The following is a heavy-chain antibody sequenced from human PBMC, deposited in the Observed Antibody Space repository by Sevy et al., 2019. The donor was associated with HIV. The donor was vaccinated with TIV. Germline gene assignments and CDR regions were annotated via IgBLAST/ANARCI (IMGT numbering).Heavy chain of an antibody. Sequence: ASVKVSCKASGYTFTSYGISWVRQAPGQGLEWMGWISAYNGNTNYAQMLQGRVTMTTDTSTSTAYMELRSLRSDDTAVYYCARGIDVVVPAAIHGCYYYGMDVWGQGTTVTVSS. CDR1: GYTFTSYG. J-gene: IGHJ6*02. CDR3: ARGIDVVVPAAIHGCYYYGMDV. V-gene: IGHV1-18*01. CDR2: ISAYNGNT. D-gene: IGHD2-2*02.